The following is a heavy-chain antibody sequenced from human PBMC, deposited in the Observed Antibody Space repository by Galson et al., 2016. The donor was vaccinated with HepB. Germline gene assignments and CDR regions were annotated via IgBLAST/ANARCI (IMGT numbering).Heavy chain of an antibody. CDR1: GFTFSNYV. CDR3: AKEMWGSGRAWFDP. J-gene: IGHJ5*02. Sequence: SLRLSCAASGFTFSNYVMSWVRQAPGKGLEWVSSISGSGDSTYYADSVKGLFTISRDNSKNILYLQMNSLRAEDTAVYYCAKEMWGSGRAWFDPWGRGALVTVSS. D-gene: IGHD1-1*01. V-gene: IGHV3-23*01. CDR2: ISGSGDST.